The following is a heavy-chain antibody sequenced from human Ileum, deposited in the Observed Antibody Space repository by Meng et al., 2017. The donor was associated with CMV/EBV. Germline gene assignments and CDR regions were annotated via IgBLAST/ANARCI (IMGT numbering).Heavy chain of an antibody. CDR3: ARDPPSCLSCMDL. D-gene: IGHD3-16*01. CDR1: GDSVSNNGAA. CDR2: TYYRSHWHT. V-gene: IGHV6-1*01. J-gene: IGHJ4*01. Sequence: SQTPSLTRAISGDSVSNNGAAWNWIRQSPSRGLEWLGRTYYRSHWHTDYAVSVRGRIDINPDTSKNHCSLQLTAVTPDDTAVYYCARDPPSCLSCMDLWGKGTLGTVSS.